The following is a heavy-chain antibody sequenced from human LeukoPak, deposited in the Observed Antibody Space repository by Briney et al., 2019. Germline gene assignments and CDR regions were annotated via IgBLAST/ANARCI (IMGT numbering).Heavy chain of an antibody. J-gene: IGHJ4*02. CDR3: ARTTRPGDIVVVPAAILDY. CDR1: GFTFSDYY. D-gene: IGHD2-2*01. CDR2: ISSSGSTI. V-gene: IGHV3-11*01. Sequence: KSGGSLRLSCAASGFTFSDYYTSWIRQAPGKGLEWVSYISSSGSTIYYADSVKGRFTISRDNAKNSLYLQMNSLRAEDTAVYYCARTTRPGDIVVVPAAILDYWGQGTLVTVSS.